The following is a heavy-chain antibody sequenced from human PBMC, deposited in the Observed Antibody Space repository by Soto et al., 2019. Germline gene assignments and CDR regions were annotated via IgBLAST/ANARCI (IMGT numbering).Heavy chain of an antibody. Sequence: ASVKVSCKASGGTFNNYAVTWVRQAPGQGLEWMGGLIPILGAPNYAQKFQDRVTITADESTSTVYMELNSLRSEDTAVYYCASSSGTSWYGDYWGQGPLVTVSS. CDR3: ASSSGTSWYGDY. V-gene: IGHV1-69*13. J-gene: IGHJ4*02. CDR1: GGTFNNYA. D-gene: IGHD6-13*01. CDR2: LIPILGAP.